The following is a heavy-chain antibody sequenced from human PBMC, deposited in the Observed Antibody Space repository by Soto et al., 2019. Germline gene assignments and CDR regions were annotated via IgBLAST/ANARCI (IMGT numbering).Heavy chain of an antibody. CDR3: ARAVVPAAIGHYYYAMDV. J-gene: IGHJ6*02. Sequence: GASLKLSCKASGYTLTGYHMHWVRQAPGQGLEWMGWINPNSGGTNYAQKFQGWVTMTRDTSISTAYMELSRLRSDDTAVYYCARAVVPAAIGHYYYAMDVSGQGTAWTVSS. CDR2: INPNSGGT. V-gene: IGHV1-2*04. D-gene: IGHD2-2*01. CDR1: GYTLTGYH.